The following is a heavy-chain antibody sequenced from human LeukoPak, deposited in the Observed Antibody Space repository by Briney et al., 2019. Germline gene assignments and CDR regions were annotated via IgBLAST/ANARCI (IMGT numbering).Heavy chain of an antibody. D-gene: IGHD3-22*01. J-gene: IGHJ4*02. CDR2: ISGSGGST. V-gene: IGHV3-23*01. Sequence: PGGSLRLSCAASGFTFSSYAMSWVRQAPGKGLEWVSAISGSGGSTYYADSVKGRLTISRDNAKNTVYLQMSSLTAEDTAVYYCARGYYYDSSGYGPFGDYWGQGALVTVSS. CDR3: ARGYYYDSSGYGPFGDY. CDR1: GFTFSSYA.